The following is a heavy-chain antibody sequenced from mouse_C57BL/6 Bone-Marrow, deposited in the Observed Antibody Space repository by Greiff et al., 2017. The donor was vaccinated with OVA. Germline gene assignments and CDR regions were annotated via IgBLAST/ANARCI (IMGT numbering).Heavy chain of an antibody. CDR2: ISYDGSN. V-gene: IGHV3-6*01. D-gene: IGHD2-1*01. CDR3: ARDLYYDWYFDV. CDR1: GYSITSGYY. J-gene: IGHJ1*03. Sequence: DVKLQESGPGLVKPSQSLSLTCSVTGYSITSGYYWNWIRQFPGNKLEWMGYISYDGSNNYNPSLKNRISITRDTSKNQFFLKLNSVTTEDTATYYCARDLYYDWYFDVWGTGTTVTVSS.